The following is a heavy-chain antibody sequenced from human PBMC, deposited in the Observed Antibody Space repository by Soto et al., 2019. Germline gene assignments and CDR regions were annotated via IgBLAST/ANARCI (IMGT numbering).Heavy chain of an antibody. V-gene: IGHV4-31*03. CDR1: GGSVSSGSYY. Sequence: SETLSLTCTVSGGSVSSGSYYWSWIRQHPGKGLEWIGYIYYSGITYYNPSLKSRVTISVDTSKNQFSLKLSSVTAADTAVYYCARWPQLEPRFDYWGQGTLVTVSS. CDR2: IYYSGIT. J-gene: IGHJ4*02. CDR3: ARWPQLEPRFDY. D-gene: IGHD1-1*01.